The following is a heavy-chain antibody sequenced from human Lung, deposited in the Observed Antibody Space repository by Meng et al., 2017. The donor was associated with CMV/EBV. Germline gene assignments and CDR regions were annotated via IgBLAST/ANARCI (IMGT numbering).Heavy chain of an antibody. V-gene: IGHV1-46*01. J-gene: IGHJ5*02. CDR1: GYTFTSYY. CDR2: INPSGGST. CDR3: ARDNEDPEGYQLLYKRESWFDP. D-gene: IGHD2-2*02. Sequence: ASVKVSCKASGYTFTSYYMHWVRQAPGQGLEWMGIINPSGGSTSYAQKFQGRVTMTRDTSTSTVYMEPSSLRSEDTAVYYCARDNEDPEGYQLLYKRESWFDPWGQGXLVTVSS.